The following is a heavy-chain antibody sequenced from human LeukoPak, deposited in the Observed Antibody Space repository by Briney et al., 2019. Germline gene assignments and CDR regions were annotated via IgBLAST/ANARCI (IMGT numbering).Heavy chain of an antibody. J-gene: IGHJ6*02. CDR3: ARGAMVAATRSYYYGMDV. CDR1: GASLSSGVYY. V-gene: IGHV4-30-4*01. Sequence: SETLSLTCTVSGASLSSGVYYWSWIRQPPGRGLEGIAFIYYSGRAYYNPSLKSRVTISVDTSKNQFSLKLSSVTAADTAVYFCARGAMVAATRSYYYGMDVWGQGTTVTVSS. CDR2: IYYSGRA. D-gene: IGHD2-15*01.